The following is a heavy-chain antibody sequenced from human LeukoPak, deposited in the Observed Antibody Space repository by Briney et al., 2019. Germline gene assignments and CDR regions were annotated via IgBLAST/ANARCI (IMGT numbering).Heavy chain of an antibody. J-gene: IGHJ4*02. Sequence: SETLSLTCTVSGGSISSYFWSWIRQPAGKGLEWIGRVYGSGNTNYNPSLKSRVTISADKSKNQFSLKLSSVTAADTAMYYCARYDHGSIVSRGPGTQVTVSS. CDR2: VYGSGNT. D-gene: IGHD3-16*01. CDR1: GGSISSYF. CDR3: ARYDHGSIVS. V-gene: IGHV4-4*07.